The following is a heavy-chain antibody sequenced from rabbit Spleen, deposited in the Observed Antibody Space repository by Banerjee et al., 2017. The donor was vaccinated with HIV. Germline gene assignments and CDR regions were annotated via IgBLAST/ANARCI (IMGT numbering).Heavy chain of an antibody. CDR2: INAATAKP. CDR3: ARDGAGGSYFAL. Sequence: QEQLVESGGGLVQPEGSLTLTCKASGFSFGDRDVMCWVRQAPGKGLEWIACINAATAKPVYATWAKGRFTISRTSSTTVTLRMTSLTAADRATYFCARDGAGGSYFALWGQGTLVTVS. D-gene: IGHD8-1*01. V-gene: IGHV1S45*01. CDR1: GFSFGDRDV. J-gene: IGHJ3*01.